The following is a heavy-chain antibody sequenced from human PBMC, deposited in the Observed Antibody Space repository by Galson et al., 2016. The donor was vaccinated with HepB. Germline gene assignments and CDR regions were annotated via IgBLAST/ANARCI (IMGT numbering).Heavy chain of an antibody. D-gene: IGHD6-19*01. V-gene: IGHV6-1*01. CDR1: GDSVSSNSAA. J-gene: IGHJ4*02. Sequence: CAISGDSVSSNSAAWNWIRQSPSRGLEWLGRTYCRSKCYNDYAVSVKTRITINPDTAKNQFSLQLKSVTPEDTAVYYCARESSLYTGYTSGGRNDFWGQGTRVTVSS. CDR2: TYCRSKCYN. CDR3: ARESSLYTGYTSGGRNDF.